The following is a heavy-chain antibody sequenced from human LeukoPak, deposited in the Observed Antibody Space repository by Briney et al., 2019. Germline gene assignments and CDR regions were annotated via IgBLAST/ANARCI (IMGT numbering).Heavy chain of an antibody. D-gene: IGHD2-15*01. CDR3: TKDRRRCGNCYYNFDY. J-gene: IGHJ4*02. Sequence: HPGGSLRLSCAASGFTFSSYAMSWVRQAPGKRLEWVATISGSGGSTYYADSVKGRFTISRDISKNTLFLQMNSLRAEDTAVYYCTKDRRRCGNCYYNFDYWGQGTLVTVSS. CDR1: GFTFSSYA. CDR2: ISGSGGST. V-gene: IGHV3-23*01.